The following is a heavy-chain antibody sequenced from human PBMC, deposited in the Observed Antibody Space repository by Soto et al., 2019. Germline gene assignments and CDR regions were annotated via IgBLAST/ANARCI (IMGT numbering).Heavy chain of an antibody. CDR2: IYYSGST. CDR1: GGSISSSSYY. D-gene: IGHD2-15*01. J-gene: IGHJ3*02. CDR3: AGQQGYCSGGSCYAGAFDI. Sequence: QLQLQESGPGLVKPSETLSLTCTVSGGSISSSSYYWGWIRQPPGKGLEWIGSIYYSGSTYYNPSLKWRGTISIDTYKTEFPLKLSSVTAADTAVYYCAGQQGYCSGGSCYAGAFDIWGQGKMVTVSS. V-gene: IGHV4-39*01.